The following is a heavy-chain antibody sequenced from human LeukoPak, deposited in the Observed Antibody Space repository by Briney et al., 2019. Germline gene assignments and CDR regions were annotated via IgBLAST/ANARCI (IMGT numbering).Heavy chain of an antibody. CDR2: TYYRSKWYH. CDR3: SREDPSGYSNV. D-gene: IGHD6-13*01. J-gene: IGHJ4*02. V-gene: IGHV6-1*01. CDR1: GDRVSSTSST. Sequence: PSETRSLTCVISGDRVSSTSSTWNWIRQSPSRGLEWLGRTYYRSKWYHNYAVSVESRITINPDTSKNQFSLQLTFVTPEDTAMYYCSREDPSGYSNVWGQGTLVTVSS.